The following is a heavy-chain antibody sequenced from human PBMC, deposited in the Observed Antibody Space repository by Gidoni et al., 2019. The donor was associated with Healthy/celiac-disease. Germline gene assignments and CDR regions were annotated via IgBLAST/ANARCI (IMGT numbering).Heavy chain of an antibody. CDR1: GFTFSSYG. D-gene: IGHD1-26*01. CDR3: ARDSGWELGDVCDY. Sequence: QVQLVESGGGVVQPGRSLRLSCAASGFTFSSYGMHWVRQAPGKGLEWVAVIWYDGSNKYYADSVKGRFTISRDNSKNTLYLQMNSLRAEDTAVYYCARDSGWELGDVCDYWGQGTLVTVSS. V-gene: IGHV3-33*01. J-gene: IGHJ4*02. CDR2: IWYDGSNK.